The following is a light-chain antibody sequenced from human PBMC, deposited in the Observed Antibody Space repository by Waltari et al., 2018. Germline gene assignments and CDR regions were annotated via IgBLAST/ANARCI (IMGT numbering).Light chain of an antibody. CDR3: QVWYTTSAVV. CDR2: DVT. V-gene: IGLV3-21*02. CDR1: NIGDKS. Sequence: SYVLSQPPSVSVAPGQTARITCGGNNIGDKSVHWYQQKPGQAPGLVVYDVTDRPSGIPERFSGCNSGNTATLTITRVAAGDEADYFCQVWYTTSAVVFGGGTKLTVL. J-gene: IGLJ2*01.